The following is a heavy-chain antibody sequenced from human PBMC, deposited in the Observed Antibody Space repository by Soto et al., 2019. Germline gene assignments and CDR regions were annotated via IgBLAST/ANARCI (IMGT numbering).Heavy chain of an antibody. CDR3: ARVGAPFFDY. CDR2: ISSSDSTI. CDR1: GFTFSSYE. Sequence: PGGSLRLSCAASGFTFSSYEMNWVRQAPGEGLEWVSYISSSDSTIYYADSVKGRFTISRDNAKSSLYLQMNSLRAEDTAVYYCARVGAPFFDYWGQGTLVTVSS. D-gene: IGHD4-17*01. J-gene: IGHJ4*02. V-gene: IGHV3-48*03.